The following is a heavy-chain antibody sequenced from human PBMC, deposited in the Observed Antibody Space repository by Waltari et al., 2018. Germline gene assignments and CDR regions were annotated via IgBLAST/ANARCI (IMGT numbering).Heavy chain of an antibody. D-gene: IGHD3-22*01. J-gene: IGHJ4*02. V-gene: IGHV1-69*02. CDR3: ASSWGSYYYDSSGYSLNGY. CDR1: GGTFSSYT. Sequence: QVQLVQSGAEVKKPGSSVKVSCKASGGTFSSYTISWVRPAPGQGVEWMGRINAILGIANYAQKFQSRVTITADKSTSTAYMELSSLRSEDTAVYYCASSWGSYYYDSSGYSLNGYWGQGMLVTVSS. CDR2: INAILGIA.